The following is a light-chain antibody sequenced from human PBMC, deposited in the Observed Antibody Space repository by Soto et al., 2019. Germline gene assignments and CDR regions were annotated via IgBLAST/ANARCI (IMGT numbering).Light chain of an antibody. J-gene: IGKJ1*01. CDR3: QHYDTYSPMWT. V-gene: IGKV1-5*03. Sequence: DIQLAQSPSTLSASVGDRLIITCRATQSINWLAWYQQKPGKAPKLLIFEASRLESGVPSRFSGSGSGTEFTLNISSLQPDDFGTYYCQHYDTYSPMWTFGQGTKVDVK. CDR1: QSINW. CDR2: EAS.